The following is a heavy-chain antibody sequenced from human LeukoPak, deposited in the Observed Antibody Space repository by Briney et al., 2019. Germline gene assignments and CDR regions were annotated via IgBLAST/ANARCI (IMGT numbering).Heavy chain of an antibody. D-gene: IGHD3-22*01. CDR1: GFTFSSYA. Sequence: GGSLRLSCAASGFTFSSYAMSWVRQAPGKGLEWVSAISGSGGSTYYADSVKGRFTISRDNSKNTLYLQMNSLRAEDTAVYYCAKDSRITMIVVVITSFDYWGQGALVTVSS. CDR3: AKDSRITMIVVVITSFDY. J-gene: IGHJ4*02. V-gene: IGHV3-23*01. CDR2: ISGSGGST.